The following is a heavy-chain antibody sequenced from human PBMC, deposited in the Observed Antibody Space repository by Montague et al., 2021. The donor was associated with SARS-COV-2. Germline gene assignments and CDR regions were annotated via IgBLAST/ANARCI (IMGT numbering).Heavy chain of an antibody. Sequence: SETLSLTCTVSGGAISSSSYYWGWIGQPPGKGLEWIGSIYYSGSTYYNPSLKSRVTISVDTSKNQFPLKLSSVTAADTAVYYCARDTRITMLVVVNRYGMDVWGQGTTVTVSS. CDR2: IYYSGST. D-gene: IGHD3-22*01. J-gene: IGHJ6*02. CDR3: ARDTRITMLVVVNRYGMDV. V-gene: IGHV4-39*06. CDR1: GGAISSSSYY.